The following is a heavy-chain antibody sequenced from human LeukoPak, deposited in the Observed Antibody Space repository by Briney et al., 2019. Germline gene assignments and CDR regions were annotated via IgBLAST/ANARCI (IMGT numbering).Heavy chain of an antibody. Sequence: GGSLRLSCAASGFTLSSFAMHWVRQAPGKGLEWLAVMSYDGSNDYYAGSLKGRLSMSRDNSRNTLSLQIKSLRPDDTAVYYCARDAGGAFYWYFDLWGRGTLVTVSS. CDR2: MSYDGSND. D-gene: IGHD3-16*01. CDR1: GFTLSSFA. CDR3: ARDAGGAFYWYFDL. V-gene: IGHV3-30-3*01. J-gene: IGHJ2*01.